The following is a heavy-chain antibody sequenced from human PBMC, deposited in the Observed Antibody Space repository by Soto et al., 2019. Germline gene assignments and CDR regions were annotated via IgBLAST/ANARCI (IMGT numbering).Heavy chain of an antibody. CDR3: ARDYDYFDH. J-gene: IGHJ4*02. CDR1: GGSVNSGSYF. V-gene: IGHV4-61*01. D-gene: IGHD3-16*01. CDR2: VYYTGRT. Sequence: QVQLQESGPGLVKPSETLSLTCTVSGGSVNSGSYFWSWIRQTPGKGLEWIGYVYYTGRTSYNPSLKSRVTISADTSKNQVSLMLTSVTAADTALYYCARDYDYFDHWGQGILVTVSS.